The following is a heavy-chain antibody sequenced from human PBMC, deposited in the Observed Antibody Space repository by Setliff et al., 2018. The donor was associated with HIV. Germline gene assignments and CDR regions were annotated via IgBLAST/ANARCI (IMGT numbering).Heavy chain of an antibody. CDR3: VRDLAATNMVRGRLYHYYYMDV. Sequence: GGSLRLSCAASGFPVRDNYMTWVRQAPGKGLEWVANIKQDGGERYYVDSVKGRFTISRDNAKNSVYLQMDRLRADDSAVYYCVRDLAATNMVRGRLYHYYYMDVWGKGTTVTVSS. D-gene: IGHD3-10*01. J-gene: IGHJ6*03. V-gene: IGHV3-7*01. CDR2: IKQDGGER. CDR1: GFPVRDNY.